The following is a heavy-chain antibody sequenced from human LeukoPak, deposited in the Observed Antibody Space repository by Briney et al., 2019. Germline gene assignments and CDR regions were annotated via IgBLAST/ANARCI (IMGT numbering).Heavy chain of an antibody. CDR1: VGSFSGYY. J-gene: IGHJ1*01. Sequence: SETLSLTCAVYVGSFSGYYWTWIRQPPGKGLEWIGEINHSGSTNYNPSLKSRVTISVDTSKNQFSLKLSSVTAADTAVYYCARSIAAAGRRHFQHWGQGTLVTVSS. D-gene: IGHD6-13*01. CDR3: ARSIAAAGRRHFQH. CDR2: INHSGST. V-gene: IGHV4-34*01.